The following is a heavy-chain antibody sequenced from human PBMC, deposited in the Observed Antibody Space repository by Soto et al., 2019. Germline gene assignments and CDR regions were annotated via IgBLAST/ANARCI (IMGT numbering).Heavy chain of an antibody. J-gene: IGHJ4*02. V-gene: IGHV3-33*01. Sequence: GGSLRLSCAASGFTFSSYGMHWVRQAPGKGLEWVAVIWYDGSNKYYGDSVKGRFTISRDNSKNTLYLQMNSLRAEDTAVYYCAREYIAVAGMFDYWGQGTLVTVSS. D-gene: IGHD6-19*01. CDR3: AREYIAVAGMFDY. CDR1: GFTFSSYG. CDR2: IWYDGSNK.